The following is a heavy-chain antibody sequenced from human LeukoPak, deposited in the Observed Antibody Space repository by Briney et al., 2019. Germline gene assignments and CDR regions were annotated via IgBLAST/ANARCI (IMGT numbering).Heavy chain of an antibody. J-gene: IGHJ6*03. CDR3: ARAREQLVLYYYYYMDV. CDR2: ISSSGSTI. D-gene: IGHD6-13*01. Sequence: GGSLRLSCAASGFTFSDYYMSWIRQAPGKGLEWVSYISSSGSTIYYADSVKGRFTISRDNAKNSLYLQMNGLRAEDTAVYYCARAREQLVLYYYYYMDVWGKGTTVTVSS. V-gene: IGHV3-11*01. CDR1: GFTFSDYY.